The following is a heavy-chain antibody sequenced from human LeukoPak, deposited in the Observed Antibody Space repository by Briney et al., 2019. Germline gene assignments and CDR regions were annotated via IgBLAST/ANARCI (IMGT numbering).Heavy chain of an antibody. CDR1: GGSLSSYS. J-gene: IGHJ4*02. CDR2: IYTSGTT. CDR3: ARGPSGYDFGEDTIYYSDY. D-gene: IGHD5-12*01. Sequence: PSETLSLTCTVSGGSLSSYSWSWFRQPAGKGLDWIGRIYTSGTTNYNPSLKSRVTMSVDTSKNQFSLRLNSVTAADTAVYYCARGPSGYDFGEDTIYYSDYWGQGTLVTVSS. V-gene: IGHV4-4*07.